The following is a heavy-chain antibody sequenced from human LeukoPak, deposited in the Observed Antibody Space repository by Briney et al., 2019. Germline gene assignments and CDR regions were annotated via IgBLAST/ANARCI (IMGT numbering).Heavy chain of an antibody. CDR3: AGSDTTGYIPREWDYWYFDL. V-gene: IGHV3-7*01. CDR2: IRQDESER. D-gene: IGHD1-1*01. CDR1: GFSFSSYW. J-gene: IGHJ2*01. Sequence: GGSLRLSCEASGFSFSSYWMTWVRQPPGKGPEWVANIRQDESERYSADSVKGRFTISRDNAKKSVYLHMNSLRAEDTAVYYCAGSDTTGYIPREWDYWYFDLWGRGTLVTVSS.